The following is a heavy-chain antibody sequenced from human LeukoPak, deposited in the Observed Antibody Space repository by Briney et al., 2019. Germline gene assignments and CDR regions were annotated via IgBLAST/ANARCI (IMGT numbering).Heavy chain of an antibody. CDR3: ARGRMDYYGSGSSKRQFDY. CDR2: INHSGST. Sequence: SETLSLTCAVYGWSFSGYYWSWIRQPPGKGLEWIGEINHSGSTNYNPSLKSRVTISVDTSKNQFSLKLSSVTAADTAVYYCARGRMDYYGSGSSKRQFDYWGQGTLVTVSS. J-gene: IGHJ4*02. CDR1: GWSFSGYY. D-gene: IGHD3-10*01. V-gene: IGHV4-34*01.